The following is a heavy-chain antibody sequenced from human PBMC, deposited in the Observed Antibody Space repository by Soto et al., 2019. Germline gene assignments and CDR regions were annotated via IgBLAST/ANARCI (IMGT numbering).Heavy chain of an antibody. CDR1: GDSVSSNSAA. CDR2: TYYRSKWYN. V-gene: IGHV6-1*01. CDR3: ARDTALAAAGAEAYNGFDP. D-gene: IGHD6-13*01. J-gene: IGHJ5*02. Sequence: PSQTLSLTCAISGDSVSSNSAAWNWIRQSPSRGLEWLGRTYYRSKWYNDYAVSVKSRITINPDTSKNQFSLQLNSVTPEDTAVYYCARDTALAAAGAEAYNGFDPWGQGTLVTVSS.